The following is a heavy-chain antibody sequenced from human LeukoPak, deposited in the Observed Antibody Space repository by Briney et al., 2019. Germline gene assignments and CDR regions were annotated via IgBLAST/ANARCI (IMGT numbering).Heavy chain of an antibody. D-gene: IGHD2-15*01. V-gene: IGHV1-18*01. Sequence: ASVKVSCKASGYTFTSYGISWVRQAPGQGVEWMGWISAYNGNTNYAQKLQGRVTMTTDTSTSTAYMELRSLRSDDTAVYYCARVNIVVVVAASDTFDYWGQGTLVTVSS. CDR2: ISAYNGNT. CDR3: ARVNIVVVVAASDTFDY. J-gene: IGHJ4*02. CDR1: GYTFTSYG.